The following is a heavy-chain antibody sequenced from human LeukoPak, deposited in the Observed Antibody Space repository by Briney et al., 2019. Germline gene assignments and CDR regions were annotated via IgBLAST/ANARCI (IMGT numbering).Heavy chain of an antibody. J-gene: IGHJ4*02. CDR1: GFIFYNYA. V-gene: IGHV3-64*02. CDR2: IGGNGDTS. Sequence: GGSLRLSCVASGFIFYNYAMHWVRQAPGKGLEYVPAIGGNGDTSYYADSVKGRFTISRDNSKNTVDLQLGSLRTEDMAVYYCATRHEYSYPYWGQGTLVTVSS. D-gene: IGHD5-18*01. CDR3: ATRHEYSYPY.